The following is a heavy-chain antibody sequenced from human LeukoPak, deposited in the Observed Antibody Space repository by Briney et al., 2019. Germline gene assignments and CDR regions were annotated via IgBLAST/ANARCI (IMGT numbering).Heavy chain of an antibody. D-gene: IGHD6-19*01. CDR1: GFTFSGFP. Sequence: GGSLRLSRATSGFTFSGFPIHWVRQAPGKGLEWVALISYDESDKSYADSVKGRFTISRDNSRNTVYLQMKSLRGEDTGVYYCSRGSGWSFDNWGQGTLVTVSS. V-gene: IGHV3-30*04. J-gene: IGHJ4*02. CDR3: SRGSGWSFDN. CDR2: ISYDESDK.